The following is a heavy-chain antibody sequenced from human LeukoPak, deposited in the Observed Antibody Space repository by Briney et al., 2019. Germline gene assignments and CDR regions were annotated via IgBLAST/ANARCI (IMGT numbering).Heavy chain of an antibody. J-gene: IGHJ4*02. Sequence: GGSLRLSCTASGRGISSYVMNWIRQAPGKGLEWVSSISDRSGYIYYADSVKGRFTISRDNSKNTLYLQMNSLRAEDTAVYYCAREYPLFHYFDYWGQGTLVTVSS. CDR3: AREYPLFHYFDY. D-gene: IGHD2-2*01. CDR2: ISDRSGYI. V-gene: IGHV3-21*04. CDR1: GRGISSYV.